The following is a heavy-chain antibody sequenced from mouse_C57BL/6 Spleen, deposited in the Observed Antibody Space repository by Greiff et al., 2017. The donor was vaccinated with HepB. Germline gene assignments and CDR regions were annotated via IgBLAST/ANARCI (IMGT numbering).Heavy chain of an antibody. CDR3: ARREAD. V-gene: IGHV1-81*01. J-gene: IGHJ2*01. CDR2: IYPRSGNT. Sequence: VQLQQSGAELARPGASVKLSCKASGYTFTSYGISWVKQRTGQGLEWIGEIYPRSGNTYYNEKFKCKATVTTDKSTSTAYMELRSRTPEDSAVYFCARREADWGQGTTLTFS. CDR1: GYTFTSYG.